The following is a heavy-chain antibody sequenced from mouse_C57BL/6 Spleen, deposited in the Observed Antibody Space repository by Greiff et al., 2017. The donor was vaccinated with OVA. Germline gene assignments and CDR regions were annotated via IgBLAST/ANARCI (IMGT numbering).Heavy chain of an antibody. Sequence: VQLQQPGAELVMPGASVKLSCKASGYTFTSYWMHWVKQRPGQGLEWIGEIYPSDSYTNYNQKFKGKSTLTVDKYSSTAYMQLSSLTSEDSAVYYCARGDYSNSFDYWGQGTTLTVSS. CDR3: ARGDYSNSFDY. CDR1: GYTFTSYW. V-gene: IGHV1-69*01. D-gene: IGHD2-5*01. CDR2: IYPSDSYT. J-gene: IGHJ2*01.